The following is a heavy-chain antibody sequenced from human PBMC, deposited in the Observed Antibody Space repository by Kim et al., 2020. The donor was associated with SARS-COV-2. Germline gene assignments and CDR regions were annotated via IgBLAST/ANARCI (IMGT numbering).Heavy chain of an antibody. J-gene: IGHJ4*02. CDR3: AKIDVIRGVIDF. D-gene: IGHD3-10*01. Sequence: GGSLRLSCAASEIAFSSNAMTWVRQAPGKGLEWISTISGSAVSTYYADSVKGRFTISRDNTQNMVYVHMNSLRAEDTAIYYCAKIDVIRGVIDFWRQGTLVTVSS. CDR1: EIAFSSNA. V-gene: IGHV3-23*01. CDR2: ISGSAVST.